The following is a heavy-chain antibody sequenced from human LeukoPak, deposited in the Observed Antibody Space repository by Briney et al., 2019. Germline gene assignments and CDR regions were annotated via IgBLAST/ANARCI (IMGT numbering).Heavy chain of an antibody. CDR1: GGSISSSSYY. CDR3: ARAPRDYDSSGYPPRGRYFDL. V-gene: IGHV4-39*07. J-gene: IGHJ2*01. CDR2: IYYSGST. D-gene: IGHD3-22*01. Sequence: SETLSLTCTVSGGSISSSSYYWGWIRQPPGKGLEWIGSIYYSGSTYYNPSLKSRVTISVDTSKNQFSLKLSSVTAADTAVYYCARAPRDYDSSGYPPRGRYFDLWGRGTLVTVSS.